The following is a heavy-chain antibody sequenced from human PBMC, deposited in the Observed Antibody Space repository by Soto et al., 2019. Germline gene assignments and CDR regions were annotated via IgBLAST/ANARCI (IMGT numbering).Heavy chain of an antibody. CDR3: ARGSYYSGWV. J-gene: IGHJ4*02. CDR1: GDSVSSTSTA. V-gene: IGHV6-1*01. CDR2: TYYRSKWYS. D-gene: IGHD6-19*01. Sequence: PSQTLSLTCAISGDSVSSTSTAWSWIRQSPSRGLEWLGRTYYRSKWYSDYAVSVKRRITINPDTSKNQFSLQLNSVTPEDTAGYYCARGSYYSGWVWGQGTLVTVSS.